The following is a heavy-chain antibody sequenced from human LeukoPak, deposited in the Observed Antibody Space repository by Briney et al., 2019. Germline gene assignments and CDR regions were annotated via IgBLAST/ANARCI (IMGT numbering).Heavy chain of an antibody. CDR1: GGSISSSSYY. J-gene: IGHJ4*02. CDR3: ARRRTVGPPDY. CDR2: IYYSGST. V-gene: IGHV4-39*01. D-gene: IGHD1-26*01. Sequence: SKTLPLTCTVSGGSISSSSYYWGWIRQPPGKGLEWIGSIYYSGSTYYNPSLKSRVTISVDTSKNQFSLKLSSVTAADTAVYYCARRRTVGPPDYWGQGTLVTVSS.